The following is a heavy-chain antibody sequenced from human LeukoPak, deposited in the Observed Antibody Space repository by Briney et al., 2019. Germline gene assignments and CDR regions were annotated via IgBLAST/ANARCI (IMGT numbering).Heavy chain of an antibody. Sequence: SETLSLTCTVSGGSISSYYWSWIRQPPGKGLEWIGYIYYSGSTNYNPSLKSRVTTSVDTSKNQFSLKLSSVTAADTAVYYCARQSGYSYGYAFDYWGQGTLVTVSS. D-gene: IGHD5-18*01. CDR1: GGSISSYY. V-gene: IGHV4-59*01. J-gene: IGHJ4*02. CDR2: IYYSGST. CDR3: ARQSGYSYGYAFDY.